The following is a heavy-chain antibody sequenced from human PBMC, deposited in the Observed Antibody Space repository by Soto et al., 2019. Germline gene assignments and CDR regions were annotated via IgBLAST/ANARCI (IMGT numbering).Heavy chain of an antibody. Sequence: GGSLRLSCAASGFTFSSYGMHWVRQAPGKGLEWVAVIWYDGSNKYYADSVKGRFTISRDNSKNTLYLQMNSLRAEDTAVYYCARDFTFGGVIVEAFDIWGQGTMVTVSS. CDR3: ARDFTFGGVIVEAFDI. CDR1: GFTFSSYG. CDR2: IWYDGSNK. D-gene: IGHD3-16*02. J-gene: IGHJ3*02. V-gene: IGHV3-33*01.